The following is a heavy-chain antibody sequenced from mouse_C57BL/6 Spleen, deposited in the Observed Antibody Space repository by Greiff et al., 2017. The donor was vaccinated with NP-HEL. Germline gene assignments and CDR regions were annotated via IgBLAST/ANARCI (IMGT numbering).Heavy chain of an antibody. CDR1: GYTFTDYY. CDR3: ARGDYYGSSSFDY. CDR2: INPYNGGT. Sequence: EVKLMESGPVLVKPGASVKMSCKASGYTFTDYYMNWVKQSHGKSLEWIGVINPYNGGTSYNQKFKGKATLTVDKSSSTAYMELNSLTSEDSAVYYCARGDYYGSSSFDYWGQGTTLTVSS. D-gene: IGHD1-1*01. J-gene: IGHJ2*01. V-gene: IGHV1-19*01.